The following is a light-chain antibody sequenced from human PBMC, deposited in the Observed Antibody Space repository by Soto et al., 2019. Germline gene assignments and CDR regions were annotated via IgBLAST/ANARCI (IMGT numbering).Light chain of an antibody. J-gene: IGLJ2*01. Sequence: QSAPTQPPSASGSPGQSVTISCTGTSSDVGGYGYVSWYQQHPGKAPKLMIFEVTKRASGVPNRFSGSKSGNTASLTVSGLQAEDEADYYCSSYAGINTDVVFGGGTKLTVL. V-gene: IGLV2-8*01. CDR3: SSYAGINTDVV. CDR1: SSDVGGYGY. CDR2: EVT.